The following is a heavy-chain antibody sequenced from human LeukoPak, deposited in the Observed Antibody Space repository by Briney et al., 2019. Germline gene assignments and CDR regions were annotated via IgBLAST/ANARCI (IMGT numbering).Heavy chain of an antibody. CDR3: ATDPGKERRRRYGMDV. V-gene: IGHV1-24*01. Sequence: GASVKVSCKVSGYTLTELSMHWVRQAPGKGREWMGGFDPEDGETIYAQKFQGRVTMTEDTSTDTAYMELSSLRSEDTAVYYCATDPGKERRRRYGMDVWGQGTTVTVSS. CDR1: GYTLTELS. CDR2: FDPEDGET. J-gene: IGHJ6*02. D-gene: IGHD1-1*01.